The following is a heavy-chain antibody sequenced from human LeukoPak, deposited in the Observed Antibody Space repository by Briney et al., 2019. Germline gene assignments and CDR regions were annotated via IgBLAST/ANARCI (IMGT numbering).Heavy chain of an antibody. J-gene: IGHJ6*04. CDR3: ARGSLGAVADPYYYYYGMDV. CDR2: INSDVSST. CDR1: GFTFSSYW. V-gene: IGHV3-74*01. Sequence: GGSLRLSCAASGFTFSSYWMHWVRQAPGKGLVWVSRINSDVSSTSYADSVKGRFTISRDNAKNTLYLQMNSLRAEDTAVYYCARGSLGAVADPYYYYYGMDVWGKGTTVTVSS. D-gene: IGHD6-19*01.